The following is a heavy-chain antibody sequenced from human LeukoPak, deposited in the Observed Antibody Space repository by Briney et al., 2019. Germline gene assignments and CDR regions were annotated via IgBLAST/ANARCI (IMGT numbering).Heavy chain of an antibody. V-gene: IGHV3-21*01. CDR3: APRGIAVAGFGY. CDR2: ISSSSSYI. D-gene: IGHD6-19*01. Sequence: PGGSLRLSCAASGFTFSSYSMNWVRQAPGKGLEWVSSISSSSSYIYYADSVKGRFTISRDNAKNSLYLQTNSLRAEDTAVYYCAPRGIAVAGFGYWGQGTLVTVSS. J-gene: IGHJ4*02. CDR1: GFTFSSYS.